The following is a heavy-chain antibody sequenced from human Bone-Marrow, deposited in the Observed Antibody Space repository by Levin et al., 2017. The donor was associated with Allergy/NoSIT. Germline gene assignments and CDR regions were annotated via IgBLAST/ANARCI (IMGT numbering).Heavy chain of an antibody. CDR2: IYYSGST. CDR1: GGSISSSNNNY. CDR3: ARQFGGVIVHDY. V-gene: IGHV4-39*01. Sequence: MPSETLSLTCTVSGGSISSSNNNYWSWIRQPPGKGLEWIGSIYYSGSTYYNPSLKSRVTISVDTSKNQFSLKVNSVTAADTAVYYCARQFGGVIVHDYWGQGTLVTVSS. J-gene: IGHJ4*02. D-gene: IGHD3-16*02.